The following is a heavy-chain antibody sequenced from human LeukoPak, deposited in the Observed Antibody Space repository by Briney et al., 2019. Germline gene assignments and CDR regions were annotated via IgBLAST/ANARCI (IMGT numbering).Heavy chain of an antibody. D-gene: IGHD6-13*01. V-gene: IGHV4-34*01. CDR1: GGSFSGYY. J-gene: IGHJ6*03. CDR3: ARAGTIWDYMDV. CDR2: INYSGST. Sequence: SETLSLTCAVYGGSFSGYYWSWIRQPPGKGLEWIGEINYSGSTNYNPSLKSRVTISVDTSKNQFSLKLSSVTAADTAVYYCARAGTIWDYMDVWGKGTTVTISS.